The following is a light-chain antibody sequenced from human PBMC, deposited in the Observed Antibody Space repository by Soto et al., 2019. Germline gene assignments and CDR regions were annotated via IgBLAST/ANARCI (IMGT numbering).Light chain of an antibody. V-gene: IGLV1-44*01. J-gene: IGLJ1*01. CDR2: RNN. CDR1: SSNIGSNT. Sequence: QSVLTQPPSASGTPGQRVTISWSGSSSNIGSNTVSWYQQLPGTAPKLLSYRNNQRPSGIPDRFSGSKSGTSASLAISGLQSEDEADYYCATWGDSLNGYVFGTGTKGTV. CDR3: ATWGDSLNGYV.